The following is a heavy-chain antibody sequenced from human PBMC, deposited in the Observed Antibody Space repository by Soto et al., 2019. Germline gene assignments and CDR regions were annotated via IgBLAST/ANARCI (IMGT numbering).Heavy chain of an antibody. V-gene: IGHV1-18*01. CDR2: ISAYNGNT. J-gene: IGHJ4*02. CDR3: ARNCISTSCYGVYFDY. CDR1: GYTFTSYG. D-gene: IGHD2-2*01. Sequence: ASVKVSCKASGYTFTSYGISWVRQAPGQGLEWMGWISAYNGNTNYAQKLQGRVTMTTDTSTSTAYMELRSLRSDDTAVYYCARNCISTSCYGVYFDYWGQGTLVTVSS.